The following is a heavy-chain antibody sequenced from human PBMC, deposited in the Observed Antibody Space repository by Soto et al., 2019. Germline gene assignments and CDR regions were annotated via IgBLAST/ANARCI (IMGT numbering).Heavy chain of an antibody. J-gene: IGHJ3*02. CDR3: ARQGTPLWFVALNAFDI. CDR1: VGSISSSSYY. D-gene: IGHD3-10*01. CDR2: IYYSGST. V-gene: IGHV4-39*01. Sequence: SETLSLTCTVSVGSISSSSYYWGWIRQPPGKGLEWIGSIYYSGSTYYNPSLKSRVTISVDTSKNQFSLKLSSVTAADTAVYYCARQGTPLWFVALNAFDIWGQGTMVTVSS.